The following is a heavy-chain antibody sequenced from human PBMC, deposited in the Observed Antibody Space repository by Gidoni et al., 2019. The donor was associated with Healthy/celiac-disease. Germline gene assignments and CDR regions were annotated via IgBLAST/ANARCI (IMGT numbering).Heavy chain of an antibody. J-gene: IGHJ3*02. CDR2: ISGSGGST. CDR3: AKVYTAMAPIRDAFDI. V-gene: IGHV3-23*01. D-gene: IGHD5-18*01. Sequence: EVQLLESGGGLVQTGGSLRLSCAAFGFPFSSYAMSWGRQAPGKGLEWVSAISGSGGSTYYADSVKGRFTISRDNSKNTLYLQMNSLRAEDTAVYYCAKVYTAMAPIRDAFDIWGQGTMVTVSS. CDR1: GFPFSSYA.